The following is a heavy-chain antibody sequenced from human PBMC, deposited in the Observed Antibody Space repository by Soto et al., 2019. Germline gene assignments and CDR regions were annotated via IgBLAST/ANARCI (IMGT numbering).Heavy chain of an antibody. D-gene: IGHD1-7*01. CDR3: ATGITGTTSGAFDI. J-gene: IGHJ3*02. V-gene: IGHV3-21*01. Sequence: GGSLRLSCAASGFTFSSYSMNWVRQAPGKGLEWVSSISSSSSYIYYADSVKGRFTISRDNAKNSLYLQMNSLRAEDTAVYYCATGITGTTSGAFDIWGQGTMVT. CDR1: GFTFSSYS. CDR2: ISSSSSYI.